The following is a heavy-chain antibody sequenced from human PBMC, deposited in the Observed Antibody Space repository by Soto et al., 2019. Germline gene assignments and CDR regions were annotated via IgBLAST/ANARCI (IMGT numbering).Heavy chain of an antibody. CDR3: ARVPWQVLGWFDP. CDR1: GGSFSGYY. V-gene: IGHV4-34*01. Sequence: SETLSLTCAVYGGSFSGYYWSWIRQPPGKGLEWIGEINHSGSTNYNPSLKSRVTISVDTSKNQFSLKLSAVTAADTAVYYCARVPWQVLGWFDPLGQGTLVTVSS. CDR2: INHSGST. J-gene: IGHJ5*02.